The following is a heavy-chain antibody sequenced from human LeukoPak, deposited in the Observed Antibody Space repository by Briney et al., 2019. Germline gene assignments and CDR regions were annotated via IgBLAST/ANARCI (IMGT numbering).Heavy chain of an antibody. CDR1: GGTFSSYA. CDR3: ARRWELPDYYYYGMDV. Sequence: ASVKVSCKASGGTFSSYAISWVRQAPGQGLEWMGRSIPILGIANYAQKFQRRVTITADKSTSTAYMELSSLRSEDTAVYYCARRWELPDYYYYGMDVWGQGTTVTVSS. J-gene: IGHJ6*02. D-gene: IGHD1-26*01. CDR2: SIPILGIA. V-gene: IGHV1-69*04.